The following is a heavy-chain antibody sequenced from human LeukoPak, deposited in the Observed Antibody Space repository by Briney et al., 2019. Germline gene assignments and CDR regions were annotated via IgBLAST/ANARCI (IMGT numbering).Heavy chain of an antibody. CDR3: ASLYCSSTSCYGGYFDY. J-gene: IGHJ4*02. V-gene: IGHV4-4*07. CDR2: IYTSGST. Sequence: PSETLSLTCTVSGGSISSYYWSWIRQPAGKGLEWIGRIYTSGSTNYNPSLKSRVTMSVDTSKNQFSQKLSSVTAADTAVYYCASLYCSSTSCYGGYFDYWGQGTLVTVSS. CDR1: GGSISSYY. D-gene: IGHD2-2*01.